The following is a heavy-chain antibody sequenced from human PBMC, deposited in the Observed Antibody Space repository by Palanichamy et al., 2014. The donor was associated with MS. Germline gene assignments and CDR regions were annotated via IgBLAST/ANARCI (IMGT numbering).Heavy chain of an antibody. J-gene: IGHJ4*02. D-gene: IGHD3-16*01. CDR2: IDSGGSST. CDR3: VRDYYGYDY. Sequence: VSRIDSGGSSTDYADSVKGRFTVSRDNAKNVVYLQMNSLRAEDTAVYYCVRDYYGYDYWGQGTPVTVSS. V-gene: IGHV3-74*01.